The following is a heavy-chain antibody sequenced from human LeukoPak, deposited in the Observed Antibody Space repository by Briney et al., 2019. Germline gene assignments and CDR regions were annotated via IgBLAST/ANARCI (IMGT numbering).Heavy chain of an antibody. D-gene: IGHD3-22*01. V-gene: IGHV4-59*01. CDR2: IYYSGSI. CDR1: GGSISSYY. J-gene: IGHJ4*02. CDR3: AREEYDSSGFSW. Sequence: SETLSLTCTVSGGSISSYYWSWIRQPPGKGLEWIGYIYYSGSINYNPSLKSRVTISVDTSKNQFSLKLSSVTAADTAVYYCAREEYDSSGFSWWGQGTLVTVSS.